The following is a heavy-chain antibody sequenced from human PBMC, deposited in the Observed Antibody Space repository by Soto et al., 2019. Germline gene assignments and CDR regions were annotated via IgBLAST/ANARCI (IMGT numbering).Heavy chain of an antibody. CDR1: GGSISSYY. CDR3: ARQAYSGSYSRGGFDY. V-gene: IGHV4-59*08. D-gene: IGHD1-26*01. J-gene: IGHJ4*02. Sequence: QVQLQESGPGLVKPSETLSLTCTVSGGSISSYYWSWIRQPPGKGLEWIGYIYYSGSTNYNPSLKSGVTISVDTSKNQFSLKLSSVTAADTAVYYCARQAYSGSYSRGGFDYWGQGTLVTVSS. CDR2: IYYSGST.